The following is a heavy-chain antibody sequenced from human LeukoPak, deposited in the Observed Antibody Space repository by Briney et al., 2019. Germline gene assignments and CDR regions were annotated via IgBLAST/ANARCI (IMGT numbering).Heavy chain of an antibody. V-gene: IGHV4-39*01. CDR2: IYYSGGT. CDR3: ARQPQRSSWLYYFDC. Sequence: PSETLSLTCTVSGGSISSSTYYWGWIRQPPGKGLEWIGSIYYSGGTYYNPSLKNRVTISVDTSKNHFSLKMSSVTAEDTAPYYCARQPQRSSWLYYFDCWGQGTLVTVSS. J-gene: IGHJ4*02. CDR1: GGSISSSTYY. D-gene: IGHD6-13*01.